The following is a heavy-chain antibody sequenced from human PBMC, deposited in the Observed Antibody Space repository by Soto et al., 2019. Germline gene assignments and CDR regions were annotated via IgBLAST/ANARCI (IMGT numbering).Heavy chain of an antibody. V-gene: IGHV5-10-1*01. J-gene: IGHJ6*02. Sequence: GESLTISCTGSGYSFTSYWISWVRQMPGKGLEWMGRIDPSDSYTNYSPSFQGHVTISADKSISTAYLQWSSLKASDTAMYYCAVLQPPYSSSWYYYYGMDVWGQGTTVTVSS. D-gene: IGHD6-13*01. CDR1: GYSFTSYW. CDR3: AVLQPPYSSSWYYYYGMDV. CDR2: IDPSDSYT.